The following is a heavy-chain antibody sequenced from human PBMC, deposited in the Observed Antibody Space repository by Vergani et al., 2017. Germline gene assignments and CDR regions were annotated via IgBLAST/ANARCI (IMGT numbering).Heavy chain of an antibody. CDR3: ARVGGSYSPFYY. J-gene: IGHJ4*02. Sequence: EVQLVESGGGLIQPGGSLTLSCAASGFTVSRPYISSLRQAPGNGLESVSVIYTGVSTYYADSVKGRFTISRDNSKNTLYLQMNSLRAEDTAVYYCARVGGSYSPFYYWGQGTLVTVSS. CDR1: GFTVSRPY. CDR2: IYTGVST. V-gene: IGHV3-53*01. D-gene: IGHD1-26*01.